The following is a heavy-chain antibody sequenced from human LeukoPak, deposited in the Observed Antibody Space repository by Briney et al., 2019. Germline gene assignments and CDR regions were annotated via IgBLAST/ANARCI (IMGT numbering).Heavy chain of an antibody. V-gene: IGHV1-8*01. CDR3: ARDLTRGATNAFDI. CDR2: VNPNSSNT. J-gene: IGHJ3*02. D-gene: IGHD1-26*01. CDR1: GYTFTSYD. Sequence: ASVKVSCKASGYTFTSYDINWIRQATGQGLEWMAWVNPNSSNTGYAQKFQGRVTITWDTSITTAYLELSGLRSEDTAIYYCARDLTRGATNAFDIWGQGTMVTVSS.